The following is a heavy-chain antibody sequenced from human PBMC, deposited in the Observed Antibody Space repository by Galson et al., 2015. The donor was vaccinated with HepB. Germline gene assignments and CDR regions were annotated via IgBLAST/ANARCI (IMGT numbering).Heavy chain of an antibody. Sequence: SCKASGGSVSIGALTWVRQAPGQGLEWMGGIIPMFGTANYAQKFQGRVTITADEFTETAYMEVSSLTSDDTAVYYCARGACEVSTRCWFDPWGQGTLVTVSS. V-gene: IGHV1-69*01. CDR2: IIPMFGTA. CDR1: GGSVSIGA. D-gene: IGHD2/OR15-2a*01. J-gene: IGHJ5*02. CDR3: ARGACEVSTRCWFDP.